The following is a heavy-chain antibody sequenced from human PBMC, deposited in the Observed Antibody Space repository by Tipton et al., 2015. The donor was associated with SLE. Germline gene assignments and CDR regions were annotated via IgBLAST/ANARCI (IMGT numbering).Heavy chain of an antibody. CDR3: ARESIAVAGMFDY. CDR1: GFTFSSSW. Sequence: SLRLSCAASGFTFSSSWMSWVRQAPGKGLEWVANIKQDGSEKYYVGSVKGRFTISRDNAKNSLYLQMNSLRAEDTAVYYCARESIAVAGMFDYWGQGTLVTVSS. CDR2: IKQDGSEK. D-gene: IGHD6-19*01. J-gene: IGHJ4*02. V-gene: IGHV3-7*01.